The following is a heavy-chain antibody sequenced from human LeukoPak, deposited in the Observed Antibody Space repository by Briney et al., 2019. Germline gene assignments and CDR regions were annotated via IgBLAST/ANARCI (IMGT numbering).Heavy chain of an antibody. CDR2: IHYSGST. CDR3: ARARGSPPGYWYFDL. D-gene: IGHD1-26*01. J-gene: IGHJ2*01. V-gene: IGHV4-61*01. CDR1: GGSISSGSYY. Sequence: SETLSLTCTVSGGSISSGSYYWSWIRQPPGKGLEWIGYIHYSGSTNYNPSLKSRVTISVDTSKNRFSLKLSSVTAADTAVYYCARARGSPPGYWYFDLWGRGTLVTVSS.